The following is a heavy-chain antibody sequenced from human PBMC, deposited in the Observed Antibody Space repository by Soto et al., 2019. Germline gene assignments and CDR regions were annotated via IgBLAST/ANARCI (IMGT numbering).Heavy chain of an antibody. CDR3: AHKGGRGAGMDV. CDR2: IYWDDDK. D-gene: IGHD2-15*01. V-gene: IGHV2-5*02. Sequence: QITLKESGPTLVKPTQTLTLTCTFSGFSLSTSGVGVGWIRQPPGKALDWLALIYWDDDKRYSPSLKTRLTITKDTSKSQVVLTMTHMDPVDTATYYCAHKGGRGAGMDVWGQGPTVTVSS. J-gene: IGHJ6*02. CDR1: GFSLSTSGVG.